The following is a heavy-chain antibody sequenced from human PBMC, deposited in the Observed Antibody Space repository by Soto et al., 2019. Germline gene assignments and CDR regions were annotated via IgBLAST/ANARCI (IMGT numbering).Heavy chain of an antibody. D-gene: IGHD6-6*01. V-gene: IGHV3-23*01. CDR3: AKFGPETYSSSTPFDY. CDR1: GFIFSSYA. CDR2: ISASGGST. Sequence: PGGSLRLSCAASGFIFSSYAMSWVRQAPGKGLEWVSGISASGGSTYYAESVKGRFTISRDNSKNTLNLQMNSLRTEETTENNSAKFGPETYSSSTPFDYWGQGTLVTVSS. J-gene: IGHJ4*01.